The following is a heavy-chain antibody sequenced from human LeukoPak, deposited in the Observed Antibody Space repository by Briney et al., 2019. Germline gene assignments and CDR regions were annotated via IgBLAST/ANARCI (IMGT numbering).Heavy chain of an antibody. CDR1: GFILSSYW. D-gene: IGHD6-19*01. CDR3: ARGSTSGWPDYFDY. V-gene: IGHV3-74*01. CDR2: INSDGTNT. J-gene: IGHJ4*02. Sequence: PGGSLRLSCAASGFILSSYWMHWVRQAPGKGLLWVSRINSDGTNTPYVDSVKGRFSISRDNAKNTLYLQMNSLRVEDTAVYYCARGSTSGWPDYFDYWGQGVLVTVSS.